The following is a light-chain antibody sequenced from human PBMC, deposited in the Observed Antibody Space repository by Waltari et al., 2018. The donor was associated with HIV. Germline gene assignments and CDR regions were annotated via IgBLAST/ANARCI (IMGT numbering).Light chain of an antibody. CDR3: AAWDDSLNGWV. J-gene: IGLJ3*02. Sequence: QSVLTQPPSASGTPGQRVTISCSGSRSNIGSNTVSWYQQLPGTAPNLFIYSNNLRPSGVPDPFSGSKSGTSASLAISGLQSEDGADYYCAAWDDSLNGWVFGGGTKLTVV. V-gene: IGLV1-44*01. CDR2: SNN. CDR1: RSNIGSNT.